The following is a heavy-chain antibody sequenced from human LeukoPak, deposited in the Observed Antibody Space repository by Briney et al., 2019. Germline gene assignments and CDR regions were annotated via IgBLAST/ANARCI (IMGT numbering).Heavy chain of an antibody. CDR1: GFTFSSYA. V-gene: IGHV3-23*01. D-gene: IGHD1-26*01. Sequence: SGGSLRLSCAASGFTFSSYAMSWVRQAPGKGLEWVSAISDSGGDTIYTDSVKDRFTISRDNAKNMLYLQMSSLRAEDTAVYYCAKGGSYGPLDFWGQGTLVTVSS. CDR2: ISDSGGDT. CDR3: AKGGSYGPLDF. J-gene: IGHJ4*02.